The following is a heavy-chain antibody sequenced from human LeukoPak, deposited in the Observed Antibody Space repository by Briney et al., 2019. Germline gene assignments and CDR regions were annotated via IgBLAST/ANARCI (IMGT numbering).Heavy chain of an antibody. Sequence: PGGSLRLSCAASGFSFSDDHMDWVRQAPGEGLDWVSTISGSGSTTYYADSVKGRFTISRDNSENTLYLQMYSLRAEDTAVYYCASHFDSSGFYYFDYWGQGTLVTVSS. CDR2: ISGSGSTT. CDR1: GFSFSDDH. CDR3: ASHFDSSGFYYFDY. J-gene: IGHJ4*02. D-gene: IGHD3-22*01. V-gene: IGHV3-23*01.